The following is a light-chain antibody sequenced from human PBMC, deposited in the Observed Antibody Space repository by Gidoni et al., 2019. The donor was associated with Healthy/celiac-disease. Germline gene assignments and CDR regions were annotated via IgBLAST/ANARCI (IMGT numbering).Light chain of an antibody. J-gene: IGKJ1*01. CDR3: QQYNNWPPKT. Sequence: EIVMTQSPATLAVSPGERATLSCRASQSVSSNLAWYQQQPGQAPRLLIYGASTRATGIPARFSGSASGTEFTLTISSLQSEDFAVYYCQQYNNWPPKTFGQGTKVEIK. CDR2: GAS. CDR1: QSVSSN. V-gene: IGKV3-15*01.